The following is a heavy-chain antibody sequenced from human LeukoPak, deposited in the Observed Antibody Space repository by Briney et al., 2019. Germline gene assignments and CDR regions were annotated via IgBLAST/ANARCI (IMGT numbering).Heavy chain of an antibody. D-gene: IGHD1-1*01. CDR3: AREITTDAFDI. J-gene: IGHJ3*02. CDR1: GGSISRYY. Sequence: SETLSLTCTVSGGSISRYYWSWIRQPPGKGLEWIGYIYYSGSTNYNPSLKSRVTISVDTSKNQFSLKLSSVTAADTAVYYCAREITTDAFDIWGQGTMVTVSS. V-gene: IGHV4-59*01. CDR2: IYYSGST.